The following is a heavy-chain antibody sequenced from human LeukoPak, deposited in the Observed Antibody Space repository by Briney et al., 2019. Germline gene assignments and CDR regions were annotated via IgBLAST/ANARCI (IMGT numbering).Heavy chain of an antibody. CDR1: GFTFCDYY. J-gene: IGHJ6*02. Sequence: GGSLRLSCAASGFTFCDYYMSWIRQAPGKGLEWVSYISSSGSTIYYADSVKGRFTISRDNAKNSLYLQMNSLRAEDTAVYYCAREKLPFAYYYGMDVWGQGTTVTVSS. V-gene: IGHV3-11*01. CDR2: ISSSGSTI. D-gene: IGHD1-7*01. CDR3: AREKLPFAYYYGMDV.